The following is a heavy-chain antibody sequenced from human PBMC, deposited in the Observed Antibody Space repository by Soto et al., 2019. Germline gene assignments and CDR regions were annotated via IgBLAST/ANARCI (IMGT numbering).Heavy chain of an antibody. V-gene: IGHV3-30*18. J-gene: IGHJ4*02. CDR2: ISYDGSNK. CDR1: GFTFSSYG. Sequence: QVQLVESGGGVVQPGRSLRLSCAASGFTFSSYGMHWVRQAPGKGLEWVAVISYDGSNKYYADSVKGRFTISRDNSKNTLYLQMNSLRAEDTAVYYCAKRDWNDEGGYFDHWGQGTLVTVSS. D-gene: IGHD1-1*01. CDR3: AKRDWNDEGGYFDH.